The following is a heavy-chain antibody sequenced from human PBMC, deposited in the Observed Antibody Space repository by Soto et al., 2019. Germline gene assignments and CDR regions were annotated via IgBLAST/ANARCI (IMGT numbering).Heavy chain of an antibody. Sequence: QVQLVQSGAEVKKPGSSVKVSCKASGGTFSSYTISWVXXAPGQGLEWMGRIIPILGIANYAQKFQGRVTITADKXXSXAXMXXSSLRSEDTAVYYCARGQRPADLDYWGQGTLVTVSS. V-gene: IGHV1-69*02. CDR3: ARGQRPADLDY. CDR1: GGTFSSYT. CDR2: IIPILGIA. J-gene: IGHJ4*02.